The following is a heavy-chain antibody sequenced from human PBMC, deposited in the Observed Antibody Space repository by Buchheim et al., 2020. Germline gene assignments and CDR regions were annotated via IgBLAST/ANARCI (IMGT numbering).Heavy chain of an antibody. CDR3: ATLGYCSSTSCFADGMDV. D-gene: IGHD2-2*01. CDR1: GFTFSSYA. CDR2: ISYDGSNK. V-gene: IGHV3-30*03. J-gene: IGHJ6*02. Sequence: VQLLESGGGLVQPGGSLRLSCAASGFTFSSYAMSWVRQAPGKGLEWVAVISYDGSNKYYADSVKGRFTISRDNSKNTLYLQMNSLRAEDTAVYYCATLGYCSSTSCFADGMDVWGQGTT.